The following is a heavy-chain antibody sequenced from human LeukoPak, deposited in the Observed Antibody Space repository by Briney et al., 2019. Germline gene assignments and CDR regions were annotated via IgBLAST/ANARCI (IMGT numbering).Heavy chain of an antibody. CDR2: ISSGSTYI. D-gene: IGHD2-15*01. Sequence: GGSLRLSCSASGFTFGSYSMNWVRQAPGKGLEWVSSISSGSTYIYYADSVKGRFTLSRDNAKNSLYLQMNSLRAEDTAVYYCASSSGASWGYFDYWDQGTLVTVSS. J-gene: IGHJ4*02. CDR1: GFTFGSYS. V-gene: IGHV3-21*01. CDR3: ASSSGASWGYFDY.